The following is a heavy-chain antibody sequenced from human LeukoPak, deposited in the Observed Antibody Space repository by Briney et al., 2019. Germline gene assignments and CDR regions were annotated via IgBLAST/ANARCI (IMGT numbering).Heavy chain of an antibody. J-gene: IGHJ5*02. CDR3: ARGARIAARPGGGSWFDP. V-gene: IGHV1-2*02. Sequence: GASVTVSCKASGYTFTGYYMHWVRQAPGQGLEWMGWINPNSGGTNYAQKFQGRVTMTRDTSISTAYMELSRLRSDDTAVYYCARGARIAARPGGGSWFDPWGQGTLVTVSS. CDR1: GYTFTGYY. D-gene: IGHD6-6*01. CDR2: INPNSGGT.